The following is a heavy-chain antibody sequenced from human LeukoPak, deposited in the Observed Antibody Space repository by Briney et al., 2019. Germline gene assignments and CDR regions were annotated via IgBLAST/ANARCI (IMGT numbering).Heavy chain of an antibody. V-gene: IGHV3-20*04. Sequence: GGSLRLSCAASGFTFDDYGMSWVRQAPGKGLEWVSGINWNGGSTGYADSVKGRFTISRDNSKNTLYLHMNRLRAEDTAVYYCAKDPNRYDSSIYYCAYWGQGTLVTVSS. CDR2: INWNGGST. CDR1: GFTFDDYG. D-gene: IGHD3-22*01. J-gene: IGHJ4*02. CDR3: AKDPNRYDSSIYYCAY.